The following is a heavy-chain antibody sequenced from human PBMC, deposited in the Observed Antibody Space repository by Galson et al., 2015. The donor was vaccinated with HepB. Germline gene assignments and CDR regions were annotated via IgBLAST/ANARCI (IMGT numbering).Heavy chain of an antibody. CDR1: GFSLSNARMG. CDR3: ARIFYV. J-gene: IGHJ6*02. Sequence: PALVKPTQTLTLTCTFSGFSLSNARMGVSWIRQPPGKALEWLGLIDWDGDKYYSTSLKTRLTISKDSSKNQVVLTMTNMDPVDTATYYCARIFYVWGQGTTVTVSS. V-gene: IGHV2-70*13. CDR2: IDWDGDK.